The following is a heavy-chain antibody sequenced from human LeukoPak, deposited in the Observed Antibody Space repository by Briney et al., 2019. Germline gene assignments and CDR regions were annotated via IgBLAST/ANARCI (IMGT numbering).Heavy chain of an antibody. CDR1: GFTFSSHW. D-gene: IGHD5-18*01. Sequence: GGSLRLSCAASGFTFSSHWMHWVRQAPGKGLVWVSRINSDGSSISYADSVKGRFTISRDNAKNTLYLQMNSLRAEDTAVYYCARDLQLWTTRDKLGGAKVGYWGKGTLVTVSS. CDR3: ARDLQLWTTRDKLGGAKVGY. J-gene: IGHJ4*02. CDR2: INSDGSSI. V-gene: IGHV3-74*01.